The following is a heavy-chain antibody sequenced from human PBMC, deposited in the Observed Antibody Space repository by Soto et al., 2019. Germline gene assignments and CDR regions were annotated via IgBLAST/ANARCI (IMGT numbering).Heavy chain of an antibody. Sequence: QDQLVQSGVEVKKPGASVKVSCKASGYSFTNYGITWVRQAPGQGFEWMGWISAYNGNTNYAQKFQGRVTMTTDASTSTAYLELRSLRSDDTAVYYCARDRGVAPPVAGNPHYYYYMDVG. V-gene: IGHV1-18*01. D-gene: IGHD6-19*01. J-gene: IGHJ6*03. CDR3: ARDRGVAPPVAGNPHYYYYMDV. CDR2: ISAYNGNT. CDR1: GYSFTNYG.